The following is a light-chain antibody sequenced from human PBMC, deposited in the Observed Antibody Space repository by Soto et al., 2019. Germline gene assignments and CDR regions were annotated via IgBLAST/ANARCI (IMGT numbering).Light chain of an antibody. J-gene: IGKJ1*01. Sequence: IQNIECPSSLYASFGETVNMTCRATESVSKWLAWYQEKPGKAPKLLIYQASSLQSGVPSRFSGSGSETEFTLTISSLLPDDFATYFCQQYKSYFRTSGQGTKVDI. V-gene: IGKV1-5*03. CDR1: ESVSKW. CDR2: QAS. CDR3: QQYKSYFRT.